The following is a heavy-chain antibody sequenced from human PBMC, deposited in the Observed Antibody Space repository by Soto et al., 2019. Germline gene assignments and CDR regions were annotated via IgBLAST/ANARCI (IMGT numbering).Heavy chain of an antibody. J-gene: IGHJ1*01. CDR2: INHSGST. V-gene: IGHV4-34*01. Sequence: PSETLSLTCAVYGGSFSGYYWSWIRQPPGKGLEWIGEINHSGSTNYNPSLKSRVTISVDTSKNQFSLKLSSVTAADTAVYYCARAPRIAAAGARGFQHWGQGTLVTVS. CDR3: ARAPRIAAAGARGFQH. D-gene: IGHD6-13*01. CDR1: GGSFSGYY.